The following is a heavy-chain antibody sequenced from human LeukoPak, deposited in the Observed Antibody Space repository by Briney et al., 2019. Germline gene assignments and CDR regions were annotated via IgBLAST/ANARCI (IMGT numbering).Heavy chain of an antibody. CDR3: ARVGYSGSRRSHSWYYFDY. D-gene: IGHD1-26*01. CDR1: GFTFSSYA. Sequence: GGSLRLSCAASGFTFSSYAMHWVRQAPGKGLEWVAVISYDGSNKYYADSVKGRFTISRDNSKNTLYLQMNSLRAEDTAVYYCARVGYSGSRRSHSWYYFDYWGQGTLVTVSS. J-gene: IGHJ4*02. CDR2: ISYDGSNK. V-gene: IGHV3-30-3*01.